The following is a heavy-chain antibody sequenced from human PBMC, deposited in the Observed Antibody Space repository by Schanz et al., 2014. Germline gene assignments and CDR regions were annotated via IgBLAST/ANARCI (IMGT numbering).Heavy chain of an antibody. V-gene: IGHV1-3*01. CDR2: INVGNGNM. J-gene: IGHJ4*02. D-gene: IGHD4-17*01. CDR1: GYTFTSYS. Sequence: QVQLVQSGAEVKKPGASVKVSCKASGYTFTSYSIHWVRQAPGQGLEWMGWINVGNGNMKYSQKFQGRVTITRDTSASTAYMELTSLRSDDTAVYYCARGYGDSPTDFWGQGTLVIVSS. CDR3: ARGYGDSPTDF.